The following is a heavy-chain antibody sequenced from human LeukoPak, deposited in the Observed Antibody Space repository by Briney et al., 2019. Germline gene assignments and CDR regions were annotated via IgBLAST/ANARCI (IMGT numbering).Heavy chain of an antibody. J-gene: IGHJ4*02. CDR1: GGSFSGYY. CDR2: INHSGST. CDR3: ARAGRGRWELPHYFDY. D-gene: IGHD1-26*01. V-gene: IGHV4-34*01. Sequence: SGTLSLTCAVYGGSFSGYYWSWIRQPPGKGLEWIGEINHSGSTNYNPSLKSRVTISVDTSKNQFSLKLSSVTAADTAVYYCARAGRGRWELPHYFDYWGQGTLVTVSS.